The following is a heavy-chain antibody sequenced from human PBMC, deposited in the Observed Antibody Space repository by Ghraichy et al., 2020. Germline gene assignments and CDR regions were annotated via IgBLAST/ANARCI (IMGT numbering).Heavy chain of an antibody. Sequence: LSLTCGGSGFTFSNFAMSWVRQAPGKGLEFVAVINTSVGRAYYADSVKGRFTISRDNSDNTVFLQMTSLSAEDTAVYYCAKSTEPSAITRFFYFGGQGSLVTVSS. V-gene: IGHV3-23*01. CDR2: INTSVGRA. D-gene: IGHD2-21*02. CDR1: GFTFSNFA. J-gene: IGHJ4*02. CDR3: AKSTEPSAITRFFYF.